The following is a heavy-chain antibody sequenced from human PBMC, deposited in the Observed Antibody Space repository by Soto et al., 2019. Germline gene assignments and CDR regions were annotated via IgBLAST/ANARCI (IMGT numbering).Heavy chain of an antibody. CDR2: IYYSGST. D-gene: IGHD2-2*01. V-gene: IGHV4-39*07. J-gene: IGHJ5*02. CDR1: GGSISSSSYY. CDR3: ARDLVGPAAIWFDP. Sequence: SETLSLTCTVSGGSISSSSYYWGWIRQPPGKGLEWIGSIYYSGSTYYNPSLKSRVTISVDTSKNQFSLKLSSVTAADTAVYYCARDLVGPAAIWFDPWGQGTLVTVSS.